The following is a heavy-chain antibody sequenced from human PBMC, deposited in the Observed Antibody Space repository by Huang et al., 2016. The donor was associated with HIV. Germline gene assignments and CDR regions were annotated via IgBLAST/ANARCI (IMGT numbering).Heavy chain of an antibody. V-gene: IGHV3-30*18. CDR2: ISYEGRSQ. J-gene: IGHJ4*02. D-gene: IGHD2-15*01. CDR1: GLKLSGFG. Sequence: QVHLVESGGGVVQPGGSLRLSCAASGLKLSGFGMHWVRQAPGKGLEWVAVISYEGRSQFYTDSVKGRFTISRDNSDNTLSLQMKGLRPDDTAVYYCAKESRWFSDFDHWGQGVLVSVSS. CDR3: AKESRWFSDFDH.